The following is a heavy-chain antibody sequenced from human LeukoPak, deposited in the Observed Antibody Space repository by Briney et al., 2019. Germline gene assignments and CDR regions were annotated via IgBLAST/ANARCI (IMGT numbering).Heavy chain of an antibody. J-gene: IGHJ5*02. D-gene: IGHD3-3*01. CDR3: ARMSGYYNWFDP. CDR1: GFTFSSYT. Sequence: GGSLRLSCAVSGFTFSSYTMNWVRQAPGKGLEWVSSITSSSSYIYYVDSVKGRFTISRDNAKNSLYLQMNSLRAEDTAVYYCARMSGYYNWFDPWGQGTLVTVSS. V-gene: IGHV3-21*01. CDR2: ITSSSSYI.